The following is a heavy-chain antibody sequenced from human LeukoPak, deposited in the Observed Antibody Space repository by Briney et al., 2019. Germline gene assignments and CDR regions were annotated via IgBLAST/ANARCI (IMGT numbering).Heavy chain of an antibody. J-gene: IGHJ4*02. CDR3: ARRDKYDILTGYYGGPLDY. CDR2: INPSGGST. V-gene: IGHV1-46*03. CDR1: GYTFTSYY. D-gene: IGHD3-9*01. Sequence: ASVKVSCKASGYTFTSYYMHWVRQAPGQGREWMGIINPSGGSTSYAQKFQGRVTMTRDTSTSTVYMELSSLRSEDTAVYYCARRDKYDILTGYYGGPLDYWGQGTLVTVSS.